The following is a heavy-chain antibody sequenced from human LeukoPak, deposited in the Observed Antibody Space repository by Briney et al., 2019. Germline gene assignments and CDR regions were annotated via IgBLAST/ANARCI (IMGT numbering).Heavy chain of an antibody. V-gene: IGHV4-59*08. CDR3: ARRIQPYYWYFDL. J-gene: IGHJ2*01. Sequence: SETLSLTCTVSGGSISSYYWSWIRQPPGKGLERIGYIYYSGSTNYNPSLKSRVTISVDTSKNQFSLKLSSVTAADTAVYYCARRIQPYYWYFDLWGRGTLVTVSS. D-gene: IGHD5-18*01. CDR1: GGSISSYY. CDR2: IYYSGST.